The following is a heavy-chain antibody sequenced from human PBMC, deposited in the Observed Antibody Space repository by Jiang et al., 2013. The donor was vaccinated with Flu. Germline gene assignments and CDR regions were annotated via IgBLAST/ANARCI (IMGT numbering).Heavy chain of an antibody. Sequence: GAEVKKPGASVKVSCKASGYAFTNYAMHWVRQAPGQMLEWMGWINAGNGNTKYSQKFQGRVAITRDTSASTAYMELSSLRSEDTAVYYCARDQETSSGWINFDYWGQGTLVTVSS. V-gene: IGHV1-3*01. D-gene: IGHD6-19*01. J-gene: IGHJ4*02. CDR2: INAGNGNT. CDR1: GYAFTNYA. CDR3: ARDQETSSGWINFDY.